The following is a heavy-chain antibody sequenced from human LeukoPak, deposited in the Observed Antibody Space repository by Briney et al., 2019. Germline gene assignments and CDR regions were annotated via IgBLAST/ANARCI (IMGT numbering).Heavy chain of an antibody. CDR3: AREYSSGWYRKEFDY. D-gene: IGHD6-19*01. Sequence: PGWSLRLYCAASGFTFSDYYMNWLRQAPGKGLEWVSYISSSGSTIYYADSVKGRLTISRDNAKNSLYLQMNSLRAEDTAVYYCAREYSSGWYRKEFDYWGQGTLVTVSS. V-gene: IGHV3-11*04. J-gene: IGHJ4*02. CDR1: GFTFSDYY. CDR2: ISSSGSTI.